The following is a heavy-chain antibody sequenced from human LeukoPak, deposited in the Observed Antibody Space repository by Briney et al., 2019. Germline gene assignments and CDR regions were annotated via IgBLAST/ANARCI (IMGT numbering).Heavy chain of an antibody. V-gene: IGHV3-30*18. J-gene: IGHJ4*02. CDR2: ISYDGSNK. CDR3: AKDPYSSPYYGPGY. Sequence: GGSLRLSCAASGFTFSYYGMHWVRQAPGKGLEWVAVISYDGSNKYYADSVKGLFTISRVSSENTLYLQMNSLRADDTAVYYCAKDPYSSPYYGPGYLGQGTLVTVSS. CDR1: GFTFSYYG. D-gene: IGHD6-19*01.